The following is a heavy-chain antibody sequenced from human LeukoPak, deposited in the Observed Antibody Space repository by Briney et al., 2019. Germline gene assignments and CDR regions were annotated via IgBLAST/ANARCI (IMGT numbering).Heavy chain of an antibody. Sequence: GGSLRLSCAASGFTFSIYSMNWVRQAPGKGLEWVSSISSSSSYIYYADSVKGRFTISRDNAKNSLYLQMNSLRAEDTAVYYCARDLGSSWLKYFDYWGQGTLVTVSS. CDR3: ARDLGSSWLKYFDY. CDR1: GFTFSIYS. V-gene: IGHV3-21*01. J-gene: IGHJ4*02. CDR2: ISSSSSYI. D-gene: IGHD6-13*01.